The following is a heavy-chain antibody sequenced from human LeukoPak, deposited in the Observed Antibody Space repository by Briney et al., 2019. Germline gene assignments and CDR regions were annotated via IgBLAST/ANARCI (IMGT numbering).Heavy chain of an antibody. Sequence: SETLSLTCAVSRYSICSGYYWGWIGQPPGKGLEWIGCMYHSGSTYYNPSLKSRVTISVDTSKNQFSLKLSSVTAADTAVYYCARSPYCSSTSCYLFNWFDPWGQGTLVTVSS. CDR1: RYSICSGYY. CDR3: ARSPYCSSTSCYLFNWFDP. D-gene: IGHD2-2*01. J-gene: IGHJ5*02. V-gene: IGHV4-38-2*01. CDR2: MYHSGST.